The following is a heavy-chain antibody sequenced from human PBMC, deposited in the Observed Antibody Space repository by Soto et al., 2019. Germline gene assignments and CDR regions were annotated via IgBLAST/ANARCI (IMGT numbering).Heavy chain of an antibody. CDR3: ADHYSGGSCYSGFCFLDY. D-gene: IGHD2-15*01. J-gene: IGHJ4*02. V-gene: IGHV3-23*01. CDR1: GFTFSSYA. CDR2: ISGSGGST. Sequence: EVQLLESGGGLVQPGGSLRLSCAASGFTFSSYAMSWVRQAPGKGLEWVSAISGSGGSTYYADSVKGRFTISRDNSKNTLYLQMNGLRAEDTAVYYCADHYSGGSCYSGFCFLDYWGQGTLVTVSS.